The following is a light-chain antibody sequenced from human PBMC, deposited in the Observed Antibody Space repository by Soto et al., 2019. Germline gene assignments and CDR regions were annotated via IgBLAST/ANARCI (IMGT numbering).Light chain of an antibody. CDR1: QSLLHITGETF. V-gene: IGKV2D-29*02. CDR3: MQSTQLPPT. CDR2: EVS. Sequence: DGLMTQTPLSLSVAPGQPASISCKSSQSLLHITGETFLFWYLQKPGQSPQLLIYEVSTRVSGVPDRFSGSGSGTDFTLEISRVETDDVGIYDCMQSTQLPPTFGQGTRLEIK. J-gene: IGKJ5*01.